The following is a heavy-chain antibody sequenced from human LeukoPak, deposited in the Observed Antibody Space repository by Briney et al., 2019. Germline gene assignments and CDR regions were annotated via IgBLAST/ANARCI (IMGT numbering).Heavy chain of an antibody. CDR2: INSDGSII. J-gene: IGHJ6*02. D-gene: IGHD4-17*01. CDR3: ALLRYGDYSNMDV. CDR1: GFTFSSYW. V-gene: IGHV3-74*01. Sequence: GGSLRLSCAASGFTFSSYWMHWVRQAPGKGLMWVSNINSDGSIIRYADFVKGRFTISRENAKNTLYLQMNSLRAEDTAVYYCALLRYGDYSNMDVWGQGTTVTVSS.